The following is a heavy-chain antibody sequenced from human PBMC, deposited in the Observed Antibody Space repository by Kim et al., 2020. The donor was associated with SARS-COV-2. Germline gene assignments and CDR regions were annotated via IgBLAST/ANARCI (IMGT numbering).Heavy chain of an antibody. CDR1: GFTFSSYS. J-gene: IGHJ6*02. Sequence: GGSLRLSCAASGFTFSSYSMNWVRQAPGKGLEWVSAISSGRSYIYYADSVKGRFTISRDNSKNSLYLQMNSLRAEDTAVYYCARERRGVLTSYALDIWGRGTTVTVSS. CDR3: ARERRGVLTSYALDI. CDR2: ISSGRSYI. D-gene: IGHD3-9*01. V-gene: IGHV3-21*01.